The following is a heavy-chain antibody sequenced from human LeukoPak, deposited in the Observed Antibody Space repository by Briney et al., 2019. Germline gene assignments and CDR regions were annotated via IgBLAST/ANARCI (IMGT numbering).Heavy chain of an antibody. V-gene: IGHV3-21*01. J-gene: IGHJ6*02. D-gene: IGHD2-2*01. Sequence: PGGSLRLSCAASGFTFSSYSMSWVRQAPGKGLEWVSSISSSSSCIYYADSVKGRFTISRDNAKNSLYLQMNSLRAEDTAVYYCARVGYCSSTSCDANYYYGMDVWGQGTTVTVSS. CDR2: ISSSSSCI. CDR1: GFTFSSYS. CDR3: ARVGYCSSTSCDANYYYGMDV.